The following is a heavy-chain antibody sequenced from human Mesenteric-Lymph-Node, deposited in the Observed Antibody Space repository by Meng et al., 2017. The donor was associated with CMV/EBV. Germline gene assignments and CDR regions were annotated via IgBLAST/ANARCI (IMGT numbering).Heavy chain of an antibody. CDR2: INHSGST. Sequence: VQLQQCGEGLLKPSGTLSLTCAVYGGSFSGYYWSWIRQPPGKGLEWIGEINHSGSTNYNPSLKSRVTISVDTSKNQFSLKLSSVTAADTAVYYCARHQRWLKSEGGFNYWGQGTLVTVSS. CDR3: ARHQRWLKSEGGFNY. CDR1: GGSFSGYY. V-gene: IGHV4-34*01. J-gene: IGHJ4*02. D-gene: IGHD4-23*01.